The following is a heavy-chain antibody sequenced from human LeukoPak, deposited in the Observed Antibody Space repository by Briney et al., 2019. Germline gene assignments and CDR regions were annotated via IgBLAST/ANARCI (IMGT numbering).Heavy chain of an antibody. CDR1: GGTFSSYG. CDR3: ARRSVAAAGPLYYYYGMDV. J-gene: IGHJ6*02. CDR2: IIPILDTA. Sequence: SVKVSCKASGGTFSSYGLSWVRQAPGQGLEWVGAIIPILDTAHYAQKFQGRVTITADESTSTADMELSSLRSEDTAVYYCARRSVAAAGPLYYYYGMDVWGQGTTVTVSS. V-gene: IGHV1-69*13. D-gene: IGHD6-13*01.